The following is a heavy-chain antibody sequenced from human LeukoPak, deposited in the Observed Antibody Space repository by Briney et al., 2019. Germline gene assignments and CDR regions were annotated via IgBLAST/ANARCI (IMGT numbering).Heavy chain of an antibody. CDR2: ISSSSDYK. V-gene: IGHV3-21*01. CDR3: ASEIVPRWSSPNFDY. D-gene: IGHD2-15*01. Sequence: PGGSLRLSCAASELTLSSNYMSWIRQAPGRGLEWVSSISSSSDYKYYADSVKGRFTISRDNAKNSLYLQMDSLRAEDTAVYYCASEIVPRWSSPNFDYWGQGTLVTVSS. CDR1: ELTLSSNY. J-gene: IGHJ4*02.